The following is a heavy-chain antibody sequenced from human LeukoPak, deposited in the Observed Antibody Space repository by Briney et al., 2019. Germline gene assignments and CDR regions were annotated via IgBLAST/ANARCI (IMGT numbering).Heavy chain of an antibody. J-gene: IGHJ4*02. CDR1: GFTFSSYW. D-gene: IGHD3-22*01. CDR3: ARHVVAVGFDY. CDR2: INSDGSST. Sequence: GGSLRLSCAASGFTFSSYWMHWVRQAPGKGLVWVSRINSDGSSTSYADTVKGRFTISRDNAKNTLYLQMNSLRAEDTAVYYCARHVVAVGFDYWGQGTLVTVSS. V-gene: IGHV3-74*01.